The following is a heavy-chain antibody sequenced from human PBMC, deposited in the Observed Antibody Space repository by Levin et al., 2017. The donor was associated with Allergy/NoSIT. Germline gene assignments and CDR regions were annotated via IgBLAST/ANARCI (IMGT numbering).Heavy chain of an antibody. Sequence: RGESLKISCRGSGYSFTNYWIGWVRQMPGKGLEWMGLIYASDSDTRYTPSFQGQVTISADKSITTAFLQWSSLKASDTAMYYCARLGSGSDYALDYWGQGTLVTVSS. CDR2: IYASDSDT. CDR1: GYSFTNYW. J-gene: IGHJ4*02. CDR3: ARLGSGSDYALDY. V-gene: IGHV5-51*01. D-gene: IGHD1-26*01.